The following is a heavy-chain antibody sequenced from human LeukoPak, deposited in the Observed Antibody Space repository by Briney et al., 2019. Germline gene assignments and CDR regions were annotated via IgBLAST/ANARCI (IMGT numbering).Heavy chain of an antibody. J-gene: IGHJ3*02. CDR3: ARGPRRGWGSSFLDAFDI. V-gene: IGHV1-69*05. CDR1: GSTFSSYA. CDR2: IIPIFGTA. D-gene: IGHD2/OR15-2a*01. Sequence: ASVKVSCKASGSTFSSYAISWVRQAPGQGLEWMGRIIPIFGTANYAQKFQGRVTITTDESTSTAYMELSSLRSEDTAVYYCARGPRRGWGSSFLDAFDIWGQGTMVTVSS.